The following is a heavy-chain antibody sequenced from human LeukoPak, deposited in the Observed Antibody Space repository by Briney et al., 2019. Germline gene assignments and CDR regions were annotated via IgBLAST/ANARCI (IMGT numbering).Heavy chain of an antibody. D-gene: IGHD3-22*01. Sequence: VASVKVSCKASGYTFTSYYMHWVRQAPGQGLEWMGIINPSGGSTNYAQKFQGRVTMTRDTSTSTVYMELSSLRSEDTAVYYCARVRKRITMIVVTKADGWFDPWGQGTLVTVSS. CDR2: INPSGGST. J-gene: IGHJ5*02. CDR1: GYTFTSYY. CDR3: ARVRKRITMIVVTKADGWFDP. V-gene: IGHV1-46*01.